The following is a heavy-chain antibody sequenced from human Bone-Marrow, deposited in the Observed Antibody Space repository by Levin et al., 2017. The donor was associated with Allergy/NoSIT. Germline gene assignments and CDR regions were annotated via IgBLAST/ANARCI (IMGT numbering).Heavy chain of an antibody. CDR1: EFTFSNYW. V-gene: IGHV3-7*03. D-gene: IGHD1-26*01. CDR3: AAGAGWVFDY. J-gene: IGHJ4*02. Sequence: PGESLKISCAASEFTFSNYWMTWVRQAPGKGLEWLAIIKGDGSDQHYVDSVVGRFSISRDNAKSSLYLQMNSLRVEDTAVYYCAAGAGWVFDYWGQGTLVIVSS. CDR2: IKGDGSDQ.